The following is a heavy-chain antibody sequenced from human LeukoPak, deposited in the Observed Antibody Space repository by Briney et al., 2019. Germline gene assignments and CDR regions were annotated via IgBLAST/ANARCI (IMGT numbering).Heavy chain of an antibody. Sequence: GGSLRLSCAASGFTFSNYAMHWVRQAPGKGLEWVAVISYDGSDKYYADSVKGRFTISRDNSKNTLYLQMNSLRPEDTAVYYCARDWGRRYSSGWYGDFGYWGQGTLVTVSS. CDR1: GFTFSNYA. J-gene: IGHJ4*02. D-gene: IGHD6-19*01. V-gene: IGHV3-30-3*01. CDR2: ISYDGSDK. CDR3: ARDWGRRYSSGWYGDFGY.